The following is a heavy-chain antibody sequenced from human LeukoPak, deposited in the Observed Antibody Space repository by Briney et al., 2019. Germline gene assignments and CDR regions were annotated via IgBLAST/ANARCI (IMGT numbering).Heavy chain of an antibody. Sequence: GGSLRLSCAASGFTVRINHMSWVRQAPGKGLEWVSVIYSGGSTYYADSVKGRFTISRDNSKNTLYLQMNSLRAEDTAVYYCARTDCSSTSCYLVHWGQGTLVTVSS. CDR3: ARTDCSSTSCYLVH. CDR2: IYSGGST. D-gene: IGHD2-2*01. V-gene: IGHV3-53*01. CDR1: GFTVRINH. J-gene: IGHJ4*02.